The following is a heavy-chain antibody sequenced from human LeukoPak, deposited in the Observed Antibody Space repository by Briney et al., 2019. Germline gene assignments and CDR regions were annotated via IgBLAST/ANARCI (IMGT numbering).Heavy chain of an antibody. CDR3: ARVRRDINYFDC. CDR1: GGSISSFY. CDR2: IYTSGTT. D-gene: IGHD3-9*01. J-gene: IGHJ4*02. Sequence: SETLSLTCTVSGGSISSFYWSWIRQPAGQGLEWFGRIYTSGTTNYNPSLESRVTMSVDTSKNQFSLKLSSVTAADTAVYYCARVRRDINYFDCWGQGTLVTVSS. V-gene: IGHV4-4*07.